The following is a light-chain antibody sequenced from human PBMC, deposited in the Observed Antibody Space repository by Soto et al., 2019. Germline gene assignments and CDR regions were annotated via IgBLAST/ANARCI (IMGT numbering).Light chain of an antibody. CDR2: KAS. V-gene: IGKV1-5*03. J-gene: IGKJ1*01. Sequence: DIQMTQSPSTLSASVGDRVTITCRASQSISSWWAWYQQKPGKAPKLLIYKASILESGVQSRFSGSGSGTEFTLTISSLQPDDLATYYGQHYNSSPWTFGQGTKVQIK. CDR1: QSISSW. CDR3: QHYNSSPWT.